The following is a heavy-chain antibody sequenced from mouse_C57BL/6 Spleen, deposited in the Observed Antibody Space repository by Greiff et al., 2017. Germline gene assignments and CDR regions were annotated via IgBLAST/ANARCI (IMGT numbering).Heavy chain of an antibody. Sequence: QVQLQQSGAELVRPGASVTLSCKASGYTFTDYEMNWVKQTPVHGLEWIGAIDPETGGTAYNQKFKGKAILTADKSSSTAYLELRSLTSEDSAVYFCTWSSHYYGSSYSAMDYWGQGTSVTVSS. D-gene: IGHD1-1*01. CDR2: IDPETGGT. CDR3: TWSSHYYGSSYSAMDY. V-gene: IGHV1-15*01. J-gene: IGHJ4*01. CDR1: GYTFTDYE.